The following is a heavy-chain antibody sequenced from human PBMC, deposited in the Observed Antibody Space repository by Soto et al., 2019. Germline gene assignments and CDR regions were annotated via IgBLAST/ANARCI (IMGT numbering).Heavy chain of an antibody. Sequence: GGALRLSCEASVFIVRNYAIHWVRQAPGKGLEWLAIISYDGSNTYFADSVKGRFAISRDNSRNTVYLQMNSLRPEDTAVYYCARRNSWWELDSWGQGTQVTVSS. CDR1: VFIVRNYA. CDR2: ISYDGSNT. D-gene: IGHD1-26*01. J-gene: IGHJ4*02. V-gene: IGHV3-30*09. CDR3: ARRNSWWELDS.